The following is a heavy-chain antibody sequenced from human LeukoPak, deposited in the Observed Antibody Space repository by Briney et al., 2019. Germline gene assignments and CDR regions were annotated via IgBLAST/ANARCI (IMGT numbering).Heavy chain of an antibody. V-gene: IGHV4-39*07. J-gene: IGHJ4*02. CDR2: IYYSGST. CDR1: GGSISSSSYY. CDR3: ARGEVEMGPIVVVPAAMEGYFDY. Sequence: PSETLSLTCTVSGGSISSSSYYWGWIRQPPGKGLEWIGSIYYSGSTYYNPSLKSRVTISVDTSKNQFSLKLSSVTAADTAVYYCARGEVEMGPIVVVPAAMEGYFDYWGQGTLVTVSS. D-gene: IGHD2-2*01.